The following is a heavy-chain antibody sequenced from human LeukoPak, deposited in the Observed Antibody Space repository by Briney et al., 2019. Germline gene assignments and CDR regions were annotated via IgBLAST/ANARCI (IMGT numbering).Heavy chain of an antibody. V-gene: IGHV1-69*05. D-gene: IGHD5-18*01. CDR2: IIPIFGTA. CDR1: GGTFSSYA. CDR3: ARSLRGYSLWYFDY. Sequence: ASVKVSCKASGGTFSSYAISWVRQAPGQGPEWMGRIIPIFGTANYAQKFQGRVTITTDESTSTAYMELSSLRSEDTAVYYCARSLRGYSLWYFDYWGQGTLVTVSS. J-gene: IGHJ4*02.